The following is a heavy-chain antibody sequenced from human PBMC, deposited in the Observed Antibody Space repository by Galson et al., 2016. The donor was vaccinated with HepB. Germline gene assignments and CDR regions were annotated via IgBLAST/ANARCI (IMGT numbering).Heavy chain of an antibody. CDR1: GFTFSSHG. V-gene: IGHV3-30*18. J-gene: IGHJ6*02. CDR2: ISYDGRNK. CDR3: AKDRELWFGELTLMTDV. Sequence: SLRLSCAASGFTFSSHGMHWVRQAPGKGLEWVAVISYDGRNKYYADSVKGRFTISRDNSQNTLYLQMNSLRAEDTARYYCAKDRELWFGELTLMTDVWGQGTTVTVSS. D-gene: IGHD3-10*01.